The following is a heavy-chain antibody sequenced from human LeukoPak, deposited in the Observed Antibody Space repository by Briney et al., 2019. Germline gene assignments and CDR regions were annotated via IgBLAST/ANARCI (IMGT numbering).Heavy chain of an antibody. V-gene: IGHV3-23*01. J-gene: IGHJ5*02. CDR3: AKGDGYNYDNWFDA. CDR2: ISGSGGST. D-gene: IGHD5-24*01. CDR1: GFTFSTYA. Sequence: PGGSLRVSCSASGFTFSTYALSWVRQAPGKGLEWVSGISGSGGSTYYADDVKGRFSISRDNSKNTLYLQMNSLRAEDTAVYYCAKGDGYNYDNWFDAWGKGTLVTVSS.